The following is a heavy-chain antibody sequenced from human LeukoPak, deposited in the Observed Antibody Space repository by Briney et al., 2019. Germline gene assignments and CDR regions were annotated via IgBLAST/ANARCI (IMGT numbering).Heavy chain of an antibody. Sequence: PSETLSLTCNASGDSISSYYWTWVRQFPGKGLEWIGYIYYSGSTYYNPALESRVTISVDTSKSHFSLNLTSVTAADTAMYYCARTYDSSGYSAFHVWGQGTMVTVSS. D-gene: IGHD3-22*01. CDR2: IYYSGST. V-gene: IGHV4-59*01. CDR1: GDSISSYY. J-gene: IGHJ3*01. CDR3: ARTYDSSGYSAFHV.